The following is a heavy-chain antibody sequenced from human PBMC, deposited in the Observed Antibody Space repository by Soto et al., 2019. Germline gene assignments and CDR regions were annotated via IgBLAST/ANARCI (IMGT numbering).Heavy chain of an antibody. Sequence: HPWGSLRLSCAASGFTFSSYSMNWVRQAPGKGLEWVSYISSSSSTIYYADSVKGRFTISRDNAKNSLYLQMNSLRAEDTAVYYCARPDLLEWSMPNYMDVWGKGTTVTVSS. CDR3: ARPDLLEWSMPNYMDV. CDR1: GFTFSSYS. V-gene: IGHV3-48*01. J-gene: IGHJ6*03. CDR2: ISSSSSTI. D-gene: IGHD3-3*01.